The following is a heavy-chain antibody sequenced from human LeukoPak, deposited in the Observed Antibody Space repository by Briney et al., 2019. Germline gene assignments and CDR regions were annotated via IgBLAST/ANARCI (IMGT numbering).Heavy chain of an antibody. J-gene: IGHJ4*02. CDR3: AGDYTSGSYRFDY. Sequence: SETLSLTCTSSGGSIRSYSWSWVRQPPGRGLEWIGYIYYSGSTTYNPSLKSRVTMSLDTSKNQFSLKLSSVTAADTAIYYCAGDYTSGSYRFDYWGQGTLVTVSS. CDR1: GGSIRSYS. V-gene: IGHV4-4*08. CDR2: IYYSGST. D-gene: IGHD3-10*01.